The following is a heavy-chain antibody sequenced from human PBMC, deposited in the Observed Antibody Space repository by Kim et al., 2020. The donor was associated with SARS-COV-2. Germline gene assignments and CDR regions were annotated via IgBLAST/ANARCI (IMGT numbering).Heavy chain of an antibody. CDR2: IYYSGST. J-gene: IGHJ6*02. V-gene: IGHV4-39*07. CDR1: GGSISSSSYY. CDR3: ARDGVLLWFGELLRIYGMDV. Sequence: SETLSLTCTVSGGSISSSSYYWGWIRQPPGKGLEWIGSIYYSGSTYYNPSLKSRVTISVDTSKNQFSLKLSSVTAADTAVYYCARDGVLLWFGELLRIYGMDVWGQGTTVTVSS. D-gene: IGHD3-10*01.